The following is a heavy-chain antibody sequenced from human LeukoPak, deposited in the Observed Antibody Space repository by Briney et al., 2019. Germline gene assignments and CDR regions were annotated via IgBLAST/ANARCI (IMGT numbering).Heavy chain of an antibody. J-gene: IGHJ6*02. V-gene: IGHV4-59*01. D-gene: IGHD4-17*01. CDR1: GGSISYYY. CDR2: IYYSGTT. CDR3: AREDPQTTVPEGMDV. Sequence: SATLSLTCTASGGSISYYYWSWIRQSPGKGLEWIGYIYYSGTTNYNPSIKSRVTISVDTSKNQFSLQLRSVTAADTAVYYCAREDPQTTVPEGMDVWGQGTTVTVS.